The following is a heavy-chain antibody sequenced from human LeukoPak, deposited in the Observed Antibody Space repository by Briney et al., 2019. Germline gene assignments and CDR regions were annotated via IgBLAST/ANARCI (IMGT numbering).Heavy chain of an antibody. D-gene: IGHD4-23*01. Sequence: SETLSLTCAVYGVSFSGYYWSWIRQPPGKGLEWIGEINHSGSTNYNPSLKSRVTILVDTSKNQFSLKLSSVTAADTAVYYCARDDYGGNSRKSWFDPWGQGTLVTVSS. CDR3: ARDDYGGNSRKSWFDP. CDR2: INHSGST. J-gene: IGHJ5*02. V-gene: IGHV4-34*01. CDR1: GVSFSGYY.